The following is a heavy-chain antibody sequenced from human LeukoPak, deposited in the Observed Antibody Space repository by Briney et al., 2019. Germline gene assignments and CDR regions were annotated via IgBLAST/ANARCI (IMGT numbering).Heavy chain of an antibody. Sequence: SETLSLTCTVSGGSISSYYWSWIRQPPGKGLEWIGYIYYSGSTNYNPSLKSRVTISVDTSKNQFSLKLSSVTAADTAVYYCARGPRNPDYWGQGTLVTVSS. V-gene: IGHV4-59*01. J-gene: IGHJ4*02. CDR3: ARGPRNPDY. CDR1: GGSISSYY. CDR2: IYYSGST.